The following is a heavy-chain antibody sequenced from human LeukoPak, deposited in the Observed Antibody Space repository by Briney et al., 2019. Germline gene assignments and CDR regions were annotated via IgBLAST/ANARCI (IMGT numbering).Heavy chain of an antibody. CDR3: AKDRRPTYYDFWSAREIFDY. CDR2: ISGSGGST. D-gene: IGHD3-3*01. V-gene: IGHV3-23*01. Sequence: QPGGSLRLSCAASGLTFTRYSMSWVRQAPGKGLEWVLAISGSGGSTYYADSVKGRFTISRDNSKNTLYLQMNSLRAEDTAVYYCAKDRRPTYYDFWSAREIFDYWGQGTLVTVSS. CDR1: GLTFTRYS. J-gene: IGHJ4*02.